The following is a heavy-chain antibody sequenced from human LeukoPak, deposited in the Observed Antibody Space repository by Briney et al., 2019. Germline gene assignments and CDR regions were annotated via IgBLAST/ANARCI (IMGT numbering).Heavy chain of an antibody. CDR3: ARGDQLSQGYYDFWSGYPRGTVFDY. CDR1: GYTFTSYD. V-gene: IGHV1-8*01. J-gene: IGHJ4*02. CDR2: MNPNSGNT. D-gene: IGHD3-3*01. Sequence: ASVKVSCKASGYTFTSYDTNWVRQATGQGLEWMGWMNPNSGNTGYAQKFQGRVTMTRNTSISTAYMELSSLRSEDTAVYYCARGDQLSQGYYDFWSGYPRGTVFDYWGQGTLVTVSS.